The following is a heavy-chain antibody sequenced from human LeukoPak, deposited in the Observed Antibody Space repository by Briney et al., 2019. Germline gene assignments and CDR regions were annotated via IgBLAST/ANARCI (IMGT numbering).Heavy chain of an antibody. CDR2: MKYDGSEK. V-gene: IGHV3-7*01. D-gene: IGHD6-13*01. Sequence: GSLRLSCAASGFTFSSYWMSWVRQAPGKGLEGVANMKYDGSEKYYVDSVKGRVTISRDNAKNSLYLQMNSLRAEDTAVYYCARDIEAAGLFLDYWGQGTLVTVSS. CDR1: GFTFSSYW. J-gene: IGHJ4*02. CDR3: ARDIEAAGLFLDY.